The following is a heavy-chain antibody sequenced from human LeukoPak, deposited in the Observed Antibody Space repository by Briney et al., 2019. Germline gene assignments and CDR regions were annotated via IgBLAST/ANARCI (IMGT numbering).Heavy chain of an antibody. J-gene: IGHJ6*02. CDR2: IYYSGST. CDR3: ARANPEGPYYYYGMDV. V-gene: IGHV4-59*01. CDR1: VGSISSYY. D-gene: IGHD1-14*01. Sequence: SETLSLTCTVSVGSISSYYWSWIRQPPWKGLEWIGYIYYSGSTNYNPSLKSRVTISVDTSENQFSLKLSSVTAADTAVYYCARANPEGPYYYYGMDVWGQGTTVTVSS.